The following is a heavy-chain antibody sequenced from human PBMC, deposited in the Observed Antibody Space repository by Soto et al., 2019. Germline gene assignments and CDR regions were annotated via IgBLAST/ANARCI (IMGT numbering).Heavy chain of an antibody. Sequence: QVLLVQSGADVKKPGASVKVSCKTSGYTFTEFDINWVRQAPGQGLEWMGWMNTNTGNTGYAQKFQGRVTMTRDTPISTAYMEPRRLRSEDPAVYYCARVVRFFGGHAGYWGQGTLVTVSS. J-gene: IGHJ4*02. CDR1: GYTFTEFD. CDR3: ARVVRFFGGHAGY. D-gene: IGHD3-3*01. V-gene: IGHV1-8*01. CDR2: MNTNTGNT.